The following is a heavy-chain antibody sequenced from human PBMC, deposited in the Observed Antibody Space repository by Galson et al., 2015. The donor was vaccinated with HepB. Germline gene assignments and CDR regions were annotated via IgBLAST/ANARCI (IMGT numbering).Heavy chain of an antibody. J-gene: IGHJ5*02. V-gene: IGHV1-18*01. CDR2: ISAYNGNT. D-gene: IGHD3-10*01. Sequence: SVKVSCKASGYTFTSYGISWVRQAPGQGLEWMGWISAYNGNTNYAQKLQGRVTMTTDTSTSTAYMELRSLRSDDTAVYYCASDLRMVRGGRWFDPWGQGTLVTVSS. CDR1: GYTFTSYG. CDR3: ASDLRMVRGGRWFDP.